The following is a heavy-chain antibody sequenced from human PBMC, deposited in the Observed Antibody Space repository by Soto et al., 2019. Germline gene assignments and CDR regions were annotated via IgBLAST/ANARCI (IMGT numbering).Heavy chain of an antibody. CDR1: GGSISSSSYY. Sequence: QLQLQESGPGLVKPSETLSLTCTVSGGSISSSSYYWGWIRQPPGKGLEWIGSIYYSGSTYYNPSLKSRVTISVDTSKNQFSLKLSSVTAADTAVYYCATRSPGSDAFDIWGQGTMVTVSS. CDR2: IYYSGST. J-gene: IGHJ3*02. CDR3: ATRSPGSDAFDI. V-gene: IGHV4-39*01.